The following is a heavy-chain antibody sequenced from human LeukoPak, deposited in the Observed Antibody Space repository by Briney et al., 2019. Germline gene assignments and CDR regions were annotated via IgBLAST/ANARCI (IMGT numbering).Heavy chain of an antibody. J-gene: IGHJ4*02. D-gene: IGHD6-6*01. Sequence: PGGSLRLSCVASFTFTTYAMTWVRQAPGKGLEWISTISGGGTSTYYADSVKGRFTISRDNSKNTLFLQMNSLRAEDTAVYYCAKGGPNVGSSRYYFDYWGQGTVVTVSP. CDR1: FTFTTYA. CDR3: AKGGPNVGSSRYYFDY. CDR2: ISGGGTST. V-gene: IGHV3-23*01.